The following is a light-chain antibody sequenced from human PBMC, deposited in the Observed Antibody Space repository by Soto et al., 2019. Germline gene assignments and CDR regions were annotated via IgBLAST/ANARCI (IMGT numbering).Light chain of an antibody. J-gene: IGKJ4*01. Sequence: DIQMTQSPSSLSASVGDRVTIPCRASQTSSRNLYWYQQKPGTAPNLLIYAASNLQSGVPSRFSGSGSGRDCTLAISSLQPEDFATYYCQQSYSTPLTFGGGTKVDI. CDR1: QTSSRN. CDR2: AAS. V-gene: IGKV1-39*01. CDR3: QQSYSTPLT.